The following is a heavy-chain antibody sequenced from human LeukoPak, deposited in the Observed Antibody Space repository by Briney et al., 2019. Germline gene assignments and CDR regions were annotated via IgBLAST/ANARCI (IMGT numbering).Heavy chain of an antibody. CDR1: GFTFSSYE. CDR2: ISSSGSTI. V-gene: IGHV3-48*03. CDR3: SELGIPMIGGV. Sequence: GGSLRLSCASSGFTFSSYEMNWVRQAPGKGLEWVSYISSSGSTIYYADSVKGRFIISRDNAKNSLYLQMNSLRAEDTAVYYCSELGIPMIGGVWGKGTTVTISS. D-gene: IGHD3-10*02. J-gene: IGHJ6*04.